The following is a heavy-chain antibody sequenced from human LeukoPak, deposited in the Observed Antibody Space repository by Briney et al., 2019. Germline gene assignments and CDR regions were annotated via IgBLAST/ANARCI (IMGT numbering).Heavy chain of an antibody. V-gene: IGHV3-23*01. J-gene: IGHJ3*02. D-gene: IGHD3-3*01. CDR3: TLTIFGVVTAAFDI. CDR2: ISGSGGST. Sequence: PGGSLRLSCAASGFTFSSYAMSWVRQAPGKGLEWVSAISGSGGSTYYADSVKGRFTISRDNSKNTLYLQMNSLRAEDTAVYYCTLTIFGVVTAAFDIWGQGTMVTVSS. CDR1: GFTFSSYA.